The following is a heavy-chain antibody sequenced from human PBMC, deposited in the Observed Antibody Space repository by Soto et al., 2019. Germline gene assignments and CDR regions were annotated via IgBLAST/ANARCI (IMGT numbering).Heavy chain of an antibody. CDR2: INHSGTT. D-gene: IGHD1-26*01. V-gene: IGHV4-34*01. J-gene: IGHJ5*02. CDR1: GGSFSNYY. CDR3: ARVDSGTYRGWFDP. Sequence: QVQLQQWGAGLLNPSETLSLTCAVYGGSFSNYYWSWIRQPPGKGLEWSGEINHSGTTNYNPSLKSRVTISVDMSRNQFSLKLSSVTAADTAVYYCARVDSGTYRGWFDPWGQGTLVTVSS.